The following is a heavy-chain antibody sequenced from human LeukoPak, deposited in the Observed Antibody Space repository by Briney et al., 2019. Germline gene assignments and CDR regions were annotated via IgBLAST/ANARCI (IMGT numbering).Heavy chain of an antibody. Sequence: SVNVSCKASGFTLTSSAMQRARHAPGQRPEWKGWIVAGSRNTNYPHKFPERVTIPRDMSTSTAYMELSSLRSEDTAVYYCAVAYYYDSSGYYSAYGMDVWGQGTTVTVSS. J-gene: IGHJ6*02. CDR2: IVAGSRNT. D-gene: IGHD3-22*01. CDR3: AVAYYYDSSGYYSAYGMDV. CDR1: GFTLTSSA. V-gene: IGHV1-58*02.